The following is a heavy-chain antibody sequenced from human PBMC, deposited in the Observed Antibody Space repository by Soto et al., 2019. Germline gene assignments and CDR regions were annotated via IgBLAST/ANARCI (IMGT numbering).Heavy chain of an antibody. CDR2: ISSSSSTI. Sequence: EVQLVESGGGLVQPGGSLRLSCAASGFTFSNYDMNWVRQAPGKGLEWISYISSSSSTIFYAASVKGRFTISRDNAKNSLFLQMNILRAEDTAVYYCARGSPNGDYGDYWGQGTLVTVSS. CDR3: ARGSPNGDYGDY. J-gene: IGHJ4*02. V-gene: IGHV3-48*01. CDR1: GFTFSNYD. D-gene: IGHD4-17*01.